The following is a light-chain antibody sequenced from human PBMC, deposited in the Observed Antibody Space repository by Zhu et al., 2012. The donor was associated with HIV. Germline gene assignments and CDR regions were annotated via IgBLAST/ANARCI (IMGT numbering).Light chain of an antibody. CDR3: QQRRNWPLT. CDR1: QSASIF. CDR2: DAT. J-gene: IGKJ4*01. V-gene: IGKV3-11*01. Sequence: IVLTQSPATLSLSPGKRATLSCRASQSASIFVAWYQQRPGQAPRLLIYDATKRATGIPARFSGSGSGTDFSLTISSLEPEDFALYYCQQRRNWPLTFGGGTRVEIK.